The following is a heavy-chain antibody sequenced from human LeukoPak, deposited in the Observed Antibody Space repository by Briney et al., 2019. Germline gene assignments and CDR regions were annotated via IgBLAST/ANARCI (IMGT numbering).Heavy chain of an antibody. CDR2: IYHSGST. CDR1: GGSISSSNW. V-gene: IGHV4-4*02. D-gene: IGHD4-17*01. CDR3: AREKTTVTTFILKAFDI. Sequence: PSETLSLTCAVSGGSISSSNWWSWVRQPPGKGLEWIGEIYHSGSTNYNPSLKSRVTISVDKSKNQFSLKLSSVTAADTAVYYCAREKTTVTTFILKAFDIWGQGTMVTVSS. J-gene: IGHJ3*02.